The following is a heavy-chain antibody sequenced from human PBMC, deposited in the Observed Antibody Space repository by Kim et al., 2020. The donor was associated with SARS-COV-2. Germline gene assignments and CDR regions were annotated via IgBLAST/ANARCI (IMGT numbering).Heavy chain of an antibody. V-gene: IGHV1-69*01. CDR2: TA. Sequence: TANYAQKFQGRVTITADESTSTAYMELSSLRSEDTAVYYCARDFRFGEPIWGQGTLVTVSS. J-gene: IGHJ4*02. CDR3: ARDFRFGEPI. D-gene: IGHD3-10*01.